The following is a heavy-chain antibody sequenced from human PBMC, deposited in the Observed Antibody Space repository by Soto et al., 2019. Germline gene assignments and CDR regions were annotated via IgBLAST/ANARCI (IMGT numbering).Heavy chain of an antibody. CDR2: ISAYTDDP. V-gene: IGHV1-18*01. Sequence: QGQLVQSGAEVKKPGASVKVSCTASGNTFTNFGVTWVRQAPGQGLEWMGWISAYTDDPNYAQKFQARVTMTIDTSPSTAYLDLRSLTSDDTAVYYCAIVIAGAGAWFDPWGQGTLVTVSS. D-gene: IGHD6-13*01. CDR3: AIVIAGAGAWFDP. CDR1: GNTFTNFG. J-gene: IGHJ5*02.